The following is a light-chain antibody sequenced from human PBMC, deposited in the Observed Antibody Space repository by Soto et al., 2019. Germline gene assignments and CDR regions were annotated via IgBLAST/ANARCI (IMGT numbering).Light chain of an antibody. Sequence: DIVMTQTPLSLPVTPGEPASISCRSSQSLLHSNGYNYLDWYLQKPGQAPRLLFYGASNRATAIPDRFSGSGFGTDFTLTITRLEPEDFAVYYCQQYGDSPQTFGPGTKVDI. CDR3: QQYGDSPQT. CDR1: QSLLHSNGYNY. V-gene: IGKV2-28*01. J-gene: IGKJ1*01. CDR2: GAS.